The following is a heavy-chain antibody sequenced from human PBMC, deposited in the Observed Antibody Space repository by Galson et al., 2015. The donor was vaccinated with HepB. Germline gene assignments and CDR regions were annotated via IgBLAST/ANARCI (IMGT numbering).Heavy chain of an antibody. CDR1: GYTFTSYA. V-gene: IGHV1-3*01. J-gene: IGHJ4*02. D-gene: IGHD3-10*01. CDR3: ARMGTMVQGGDY. Sequence: SVKVSCKASGYTFTSYAMHWVRQAPGQRLEWMGWINAGNGNTKYSQKFQGRVTITRDTSASTAYMELSSLRSEDTAVYYCARMGTMVQGGDYWGQGTLVTVSS. CDR2: INAGNGNT.